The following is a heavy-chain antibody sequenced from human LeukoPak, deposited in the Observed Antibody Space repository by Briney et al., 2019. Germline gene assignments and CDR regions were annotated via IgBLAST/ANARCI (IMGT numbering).Heavy chain of an antibody. CDR2: ITNSGENT. CDR3: AKLYGSGSYYKLGDY. Sequence: GGSLRLSCEASGFSFPYGMSWVRQAPGKGLEWVSGITNSGENTYYADSVKGRFTISRDNSKNTLYLQMNSLRAEDTAVYYCAKLYGSGSYYKLGDYWGQGTLVTVSS. V-gene: IGHV3-23*01. D-gene: IGHD3-10*01. CDR1: GFSFPYG. J-gene: IGHJ4*02.